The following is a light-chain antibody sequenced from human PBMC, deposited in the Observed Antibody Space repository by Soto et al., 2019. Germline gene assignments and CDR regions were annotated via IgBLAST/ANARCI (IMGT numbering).Light chain of an antibody. CDR1: TSNIGSNT. CDR3: AVWDDSLNGHYV. CDR2: SNN. J-gene: IGLJ1*01. V-gene: IGLV1-44*01. Sequence: QSFLTQPPSASGTPGQRVTISCSGSTSNIGSNTVNWYQQLPGTAPKLLIYSNNQRPSGVPDRFSGSKSGTSASLAISGLQSEDEADYYCAVWDDSLNGHYVFGTGTKVTVL.